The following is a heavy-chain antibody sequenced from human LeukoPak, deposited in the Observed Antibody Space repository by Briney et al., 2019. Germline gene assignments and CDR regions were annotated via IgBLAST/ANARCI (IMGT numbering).Heavy chain of an antibody. D-gene: IGHD3-3*01. CDR1: GGSISSGGYS. CDR2: IYYSGST. CDR3: ARVGDFWSGSDGVYYMDV. V-gene: IGHV4-30-4*07. Sequence: RSSETLSLTCAVSGGSISSGGYSWSWIRQPPGKGLEWIGYIYYSGSTYYNPSLKSRVTISVDTSKNQFSLKLSSVTAADTAVYYCARVGDFWSGSDGVYYMDVWGKGTTVTVSS. J-gene: IGHJ6*03.